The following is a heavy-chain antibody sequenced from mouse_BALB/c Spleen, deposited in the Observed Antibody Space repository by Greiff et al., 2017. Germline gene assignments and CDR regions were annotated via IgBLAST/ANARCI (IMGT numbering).Heavy chain of an antibody. CDR3: ARWGHYYGYVGAMDY. CDR2: INPYNDGT. CDR1: GYTFTSYV. Sequence: EVQRVESGPELVKPGASVKMSCKASGYTFTSYVMHWVKQKPGQGLEWIGYINPYNDGTKYNEKFKGKATLTSDKSSSTAYMELSSLTSEDSAVYYCARWGHYYGYVGAMDYWGQGTSVTVSS. D-gene: IGHD1-2*01. J-gene: IGHJ4*01. V-gene: IGHV1-14*01.